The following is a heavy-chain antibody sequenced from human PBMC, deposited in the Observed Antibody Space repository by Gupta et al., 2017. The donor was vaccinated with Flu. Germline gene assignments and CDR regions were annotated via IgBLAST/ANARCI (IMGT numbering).Heavy chain of an antibody. J-gene: IGHJ4*02. CDR2: ISIDGSFT. CDR1: GFTLSKHW. CDR3: ARDAGGDFFDY. V-gene: IGHV3-74*01. Sequence: EVQLVESGGGLVQPGGSLTPSCAASGFTLSKHWMHWVRQAPGKGLVWVSRISIDGSFTNYADSVKGRFTISRDNAKNTLYLQMNSLRDEDTAVYYCARDAGGDFFDYWGQGTLVTVSS. D-gene: IGHD3-10*01.